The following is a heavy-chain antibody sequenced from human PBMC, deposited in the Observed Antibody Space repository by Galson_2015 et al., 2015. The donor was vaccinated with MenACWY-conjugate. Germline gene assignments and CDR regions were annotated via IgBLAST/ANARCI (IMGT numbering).Heavy chain of an antibody. CDR2: IKQDGSEK. J-gene: IGHJ2*01. CDR1: GFTFSSYW. D-gene: IGHD6-13*01. Sequence: SLRLSCAASGFTFSSYWMSWVRQAPGKGLEWVANIKQDGSEKYYVDSVKGRFTISRDNAKNSLYLQMNSLRAEDTAVYYCARDATAAAGIGVGYFDLWGRGTLVTVSS. CDR3: ARDATAAAGIGVGYFDL. V-gene: IGHV3-7*03.